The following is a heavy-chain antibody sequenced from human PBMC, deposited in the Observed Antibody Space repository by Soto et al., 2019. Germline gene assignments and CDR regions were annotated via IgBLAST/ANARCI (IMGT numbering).Heavy chain of an antibody. Sequence: LRLSCAASGFTFRIYSMHWVRQSPGKGLEWVAVMWYDGTNKYYGESVKGRFTISRDNSENTLYLQMNSLRVEDTAVYYCVRDATFGTKGGSFDIWGHGTLVTVSS. V-gene: IGHV3-33*01. CDR1: GFTFRIYS. CDR3: VRDATFGTKGGSFDI. D-gene: IGHD3-16*01. J-gene: IGHJ3*02. CDR2: MWYDGTNK.